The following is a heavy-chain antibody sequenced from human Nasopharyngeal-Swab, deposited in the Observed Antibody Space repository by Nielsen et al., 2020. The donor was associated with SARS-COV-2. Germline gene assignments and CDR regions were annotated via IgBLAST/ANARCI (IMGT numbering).Heavy chain of an antibody. Sequence: ASVKVSCKASGYTFTSYYMHWVRQALGQGLEWMGIINPSGGSTSYAQKFQGRVTMTRDTSASTVYMELSSLRSEDTAVYYCAREQLRDDAFDIWGQGTMVTVSS. CDR3: AREQLRDDAFDI. V-gene: IGHV1-46*01. J-gene: IGHJ3*02. CDR2: INPSGGST. D-gene: IGHD1-1*01. CDR1: GYTFTSYY.